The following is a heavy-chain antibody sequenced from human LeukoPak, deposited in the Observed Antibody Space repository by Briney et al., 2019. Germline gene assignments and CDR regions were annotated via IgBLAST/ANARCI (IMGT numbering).Heavy chain of an antibody. V-gene: IGHV6-1*01. CDR2: TYYRSKWYN. J-gene: IGHJ3*02. CDR3: TRKAVASYAFDI. CDR1: GDSVSSNSAA. Sequence: SQTLSLTCAISGDSVSSNSAAWNWIRQSPSSGLEWLGRTYYRSKWYNTYAISVKSRMTINPDTSKNQFSLQLSSVTPEDTAVYYCTRKAVASYAFDIWGHGTMVTVSS. D-gene: IGHD6-19*01.